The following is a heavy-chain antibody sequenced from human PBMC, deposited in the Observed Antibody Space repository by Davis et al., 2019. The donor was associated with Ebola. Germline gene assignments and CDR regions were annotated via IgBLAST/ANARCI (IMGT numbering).Heavy chain of an antibody. CDR3: ARGRTGFYYDSSDSPHWFDP. CDR1: GGTFSSFA. Sequence: SVKVSCKASGGTFSSFAVSWVRQAPGRGLEWVGSIIPIFRSPNYAQKFLDRVTITADESTRTVYMEMRSLRPEDTAVYFCARGRTGFYYDSSDSPHWFDPWGQGTLITVSS. CDR2: IIPIFRSP. J-gene: IGHJ5*02. D-gene: IGHD3-22*01. V-gene: IGHV1-69*13.